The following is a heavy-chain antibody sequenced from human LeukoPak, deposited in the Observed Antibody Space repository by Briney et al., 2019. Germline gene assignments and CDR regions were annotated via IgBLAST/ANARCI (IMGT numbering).Heavy chain of an antibody. Sequence: GGSLRLSCAASGLSFSSYAMHWVRQAPGKGLEWVAVISYDRTEKYYGDSVKGRFTISRDNSKNTLYLQMNSLRAEDTALYYCARDGHGVPLDYWGQGTLVTVSP. CDR3: ARDGHGVPLDY. V-gene: IGHV3-30-3*01. J-gene: IGHJ4*02. D-gene: IGHD4-17*01. CDR2: ISYDRTEK. CDR1: GLSFSSYA.